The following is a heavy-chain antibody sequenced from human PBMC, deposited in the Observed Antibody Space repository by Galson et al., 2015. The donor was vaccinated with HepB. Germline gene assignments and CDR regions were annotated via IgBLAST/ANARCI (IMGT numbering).Heavy chain of an antibody. Sequence: SLRLSCAASGFTFSSYGMHWVRQAPGKGLEWVAVISYDGSNKYYADSVKGRFTISRDNSKNTLYLQMNSLRAEDTAVYYCAEVRAAGPFDYWGQGTLVTVSS. J-gene: IGHJ4*02. D-gene: IGHD6-13*01. V-gene: IGHV3-30*18. CDR2: ISYDGSNK. CDR1: GFTFSSYG. CDR3: AEVRAAGPFDY.